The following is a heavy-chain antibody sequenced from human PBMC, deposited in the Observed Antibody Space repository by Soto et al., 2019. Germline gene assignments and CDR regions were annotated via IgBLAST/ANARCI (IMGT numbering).Heavy chain of an antibody. Sequence: GGSLRLSCAASGFTVSSNYMSWVRQAPGKGLEWVSVIYSGGSTYYADSVKGRFTISRDNSKNTLYLQMTSLRAEDTAVYYCARDGSPASYYYYGMDVWGQGTTVTVSS. CDR3: ARDGSPASYYYYGMDV. CDR2: IYSGGST. V-gene: IGHV3-53*01. CDR1: GFTVSSNY. J-gene: IGHJ6*02.